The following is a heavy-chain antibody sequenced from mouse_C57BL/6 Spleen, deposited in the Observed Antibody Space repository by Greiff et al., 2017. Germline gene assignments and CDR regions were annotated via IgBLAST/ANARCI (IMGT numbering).Heavy chain of an antibody. CDR3: ARGTGSSLYYFDY. D-gene: IGHD1-1*01. CDR1: GYSITSGYY. Sequence: VQLKESGPGLVKPSQSLSLTCSVTGYSITSGYYWNWIRQFPGNKLEWMGYISYDGSNNYNPSLKNRISITRDTSKNQFFLKLNSVTTEDTATYYCARGTGSSLYYFDYWGQGTTLTVSS. V-gene: IGHV3-6*01. CDR2: ISYDGSN. J-gene: IGHJ2*01.